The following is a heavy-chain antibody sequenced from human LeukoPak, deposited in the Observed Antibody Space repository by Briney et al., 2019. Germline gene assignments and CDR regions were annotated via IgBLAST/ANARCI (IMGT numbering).Heavy chain of an antibody. CDR1: GYTFTSYG. D-gene: IGHD3-3*01. Sequence: GASVKVSCKASGYTFTSYGISWVRQAPGQGLEWMGWISAYNGNTNYAQKLQGRVTMTTDTSTSTAYMELRSLRSDDTAVYYCARAITIFGVAYSDYWGQGTLVTVSS. CDR2: ISAYNGNT. J-gene: IGHJ4*02. CDR3: ARAITIFGVAYSDY. V-gene: IGHV1-18*01.